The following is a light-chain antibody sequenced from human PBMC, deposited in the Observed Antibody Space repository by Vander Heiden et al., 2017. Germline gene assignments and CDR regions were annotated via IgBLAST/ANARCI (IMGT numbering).Light chain of an antibody. CDR3: QQYYSIPYT. CDR2: WAS. V-gene: IGKV4-1*01. CDR1: QSVLYSSNSMNY. J-gene: IGKJ2*01. Sequence: DIMMTQPPAAPPGSLGAMATFNCKTSQSVLYSSNSMNYLGWYQQKPGQPPQLLIYWASTRESGVPARFSGSGSGTDFSLTISSLQAEDVAVYYCQQYYSIPYTFGQGTKLEIK.